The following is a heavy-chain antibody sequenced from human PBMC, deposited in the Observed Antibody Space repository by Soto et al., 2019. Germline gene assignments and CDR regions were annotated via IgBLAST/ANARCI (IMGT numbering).Heavy chain of an antibody. CDR2: ISPYTGKT. J-gene: IGHJ4*02. Sequence: QVLLVQSGSEVKKPGASMKVSCQPSGYTFSAFALTWVRQVPDKGLEWLGWISPYTGKTNYAQRVHDRVPLTTDTSTRTAYLELSSLTYDDTAVYYCARLGWELLSGRRYFDYLGQGTLVTVSS. CDR3: ARLGWELLSGRRYFDY. V-gene: IGHV1-18*04. CDR1: GYTFSAFA. D-gene: IGHD1-26*01.